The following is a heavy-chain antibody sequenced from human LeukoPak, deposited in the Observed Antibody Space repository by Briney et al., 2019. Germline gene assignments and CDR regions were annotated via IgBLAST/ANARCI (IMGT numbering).Heavy chain of an antibody. V-gene: IGHV3-30*02. CDR3: AKEGGRPYGSGSCYSYYYYMDV. Sequence: GGSLRLSCAASGFTFGSYGMHWVRQAPGKGLEWVAFIRYDGSNKYYADSVKGRFTISRDNSKNTLYLQMNSLRAEDTAVYYCAKEGGRPYGSGSCYSYYYYMDVWGKGTTVTISS. CDR2: IRYDGSNK. D-gene: IGHD3-10*01. J-gene: IGHJ6*03. CDR1: GFTFGSYG.